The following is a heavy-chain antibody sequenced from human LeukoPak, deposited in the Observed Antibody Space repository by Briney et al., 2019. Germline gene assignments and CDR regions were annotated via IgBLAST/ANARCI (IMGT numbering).Heavy chain of an antibody. CDR1: GGSFSGYY. CDR3: ARGRSGYSSSWYKGWFDP. D-gene: IGHD6-13*01. V-gene: IGHV4-34*01. Sequence: SETLSLTCAVYGGSFSGYYWSWIRQPPGKGLEWIGEINHSGSTNYNPSLKSRVTISVDTSKNQFSLKLSSVTAAGTAVYYCARGRSGYSSSWYKGWFDPWGQGALVTVSS. J-gene: IGHJ5*02. CDR2: INHSGST.